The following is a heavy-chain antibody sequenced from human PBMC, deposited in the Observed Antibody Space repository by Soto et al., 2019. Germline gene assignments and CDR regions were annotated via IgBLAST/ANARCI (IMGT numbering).Heavy chain of an antibody. CDR2: ISAYNGNT. CDR3: ARIEYYDILTGASTRHYGMDV. D-gene: IGHD3-9*01. V-gene: IGHV1-18*04. CDR1: GYTFTSYG. Sequence: ASVKVSCKASGYTFTSYGISWVRQAPGQGLEWMGWISAYNGNTNYAQKLQGRVTMTTDTSTSTAYMELRSLRSDDTAVYYCARIEYYDILTGASTRHYGMDVWGQGTTVTVYS. J-gene: IGHJ6*02.